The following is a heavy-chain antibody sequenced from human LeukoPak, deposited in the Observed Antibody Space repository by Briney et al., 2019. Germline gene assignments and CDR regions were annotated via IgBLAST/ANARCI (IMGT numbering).Heavy chain of an antibody. V-gene: IGHV4-59*01. Sequence: SETLSLTCTVSGGSISSYYWNWIRQPPGKGLEWIGYIYYSGSTNYNPSLKSRVTISVDTSKNQFSLKLSSVTAADTAVYYCARGTGPRAFDYWGQGTLVTVSS. D-gene: IGHD3/OR15-3a*01. CDR1: GGSISSYY. J-gene: IGHJ4*02. CDR2: IYYSGST. CDR3: ARGTGPRAFDY.